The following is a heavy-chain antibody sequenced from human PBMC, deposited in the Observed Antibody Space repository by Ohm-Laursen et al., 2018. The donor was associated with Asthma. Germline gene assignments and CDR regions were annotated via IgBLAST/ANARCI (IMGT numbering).Heavy chain of an antibody. J-gene: IGHJ6*02. CDR1: GYTFTGYY. D-gene: IGHD1-26*01. Sequence: GASVKVSCKVSGYTFTGYYMHWVRQAPGQGLEWMGGIIPIFGTANYAQKFQGRVTITADESTSTAYMELSSLRSEDTAVYYCARPGIVNGMDVWGQGTTVTVSS. CDR3: ARPGIVNGMDV. V-gene: IGHV1-69*13. CDR2: IIPIFGTA.